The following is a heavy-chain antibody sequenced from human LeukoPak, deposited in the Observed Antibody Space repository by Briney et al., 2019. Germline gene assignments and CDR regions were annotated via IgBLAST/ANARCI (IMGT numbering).Heavy chain of an antibody. CDR2: ISTSSTTI. J-gene: IGHJ4*02. Sequence: GGSLRLSCAASGFTFSDSYMRWIRQAPGKGLEWVSYISTSSTTIHYADSVKGGFTISRDNAKNSLYLQMNSLRAEDTAVYYCASGEYDRSGYDCDYWGQGTLVTVSS. CDR1: GFTFSDSY. D-gene: IGHD3-22*01. V-gene: IGHV3-11*04. CDR3: ASGEYDRSGYDCDY.